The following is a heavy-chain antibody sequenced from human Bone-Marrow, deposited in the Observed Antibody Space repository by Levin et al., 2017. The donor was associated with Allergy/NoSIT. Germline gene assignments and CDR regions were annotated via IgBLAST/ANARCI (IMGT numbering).Heavy chain of an antibody. CDR1: GFSFWHYT. CDR2: ISSSGDST. J-gene: IGHJ4*02. Sequence: GGSLRLSCAASGFSFWHYTMNWVRQAPGKGLEWVSCISSSGDSTYYADSVKGRFTISRDNAKNSLYLQLNRLRDEDTALYYCARDPARGYYDSSGYSGAHWGQGTLVTVSS. D-gene: IGHD3-22*01. CDR3: ARDPARGYYDSSGYSGAH. V-gene: IGHV3-48*02.